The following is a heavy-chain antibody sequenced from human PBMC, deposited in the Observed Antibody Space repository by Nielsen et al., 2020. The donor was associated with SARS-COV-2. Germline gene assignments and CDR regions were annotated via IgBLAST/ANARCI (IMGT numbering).Heavy chain of an antibody. CDR1: GYTFTSYG. D-gene: IGHD1-26*01. CDR3: ARDTSGSYYNGMDV. V-gene: IGHV1-69*06. CDR2: IIPIFGTA. Sequence: SVKVSCNASGYTFTSYGISWVRQAPGQGLEWMGGIIPIFGTANYAQKFQGRVTITADKSTSTAYMELSSLRSEDTAVYYCARDTSGSYYNGMDVWGQGTTVTVSS. J-gene: IGHJ6*02.